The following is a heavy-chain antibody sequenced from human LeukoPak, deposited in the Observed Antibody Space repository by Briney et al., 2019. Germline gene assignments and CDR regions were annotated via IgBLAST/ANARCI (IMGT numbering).Heavy chain of an antibody. CDR1: GYTFTSYG. CDR3: ARLFIRGIAARPDY. Sequence: ASVKVSCKASGYTFTSYGISWVRQAPGQGLEWMGWISAYNGNTNYAQKLQGRVTMTTDTSTSTAYMELSSLRSEDTAVYYCARLFIRGIAARPDYWGQGTLVTVSS. D-gene: IGHD6-6*01. V-gene: IGHV1-18*01. CDR2: ISAYNGNT. J-gene: IGHJ4*02.